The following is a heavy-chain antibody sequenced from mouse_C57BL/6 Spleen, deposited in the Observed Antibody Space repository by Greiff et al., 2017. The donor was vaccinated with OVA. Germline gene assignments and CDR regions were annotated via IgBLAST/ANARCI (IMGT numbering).Heavy chain of an antibody. CDR1: GYTFTDYY. V-gene: IGHV1-26*01. J-gene: IGHJ2*01. Sequence: EVQLVESGPELVKPGASVKISCKASGYTFTDYYMNWVKQSHGKSLEWIGDINPNNGGTSYNQKFKGKATLTVDKSSSTAYMELRSLTSEDSAVYYCARRVTYDYDRNYFDYWGQGTTLTVSS. CDR2: INPNNGGT. D-gene: IGHD2-4*01. CDR3: ARRVTYDYDRNYFDY.